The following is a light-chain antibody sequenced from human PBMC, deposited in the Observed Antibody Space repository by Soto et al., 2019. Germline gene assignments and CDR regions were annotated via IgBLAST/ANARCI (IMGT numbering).Light chain of an antibody. Sequence: IVLTQSPGTLSLSPGERATLSCRASQSVSSSYLVWYQQRPGQPPRLLIYGTSTRAADISDRFSGSGFWTDFTLTSYRLEPGDSAVYYWQQYGTSALTCGGGTKVEIK. CDR3: QQYGTSALT. J-gene: IGKJ4*01. CDR1: QSVSSSY. V-gene: IGKV3-20*01. CDR2: GTS.